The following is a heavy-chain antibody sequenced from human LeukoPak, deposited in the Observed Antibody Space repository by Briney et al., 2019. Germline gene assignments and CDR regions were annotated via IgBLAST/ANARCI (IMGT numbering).Heavy chain of an antibody. CDR3: AIHGGGTIRIEAFDV. V-gene: IGHV3-23*01. CDR2: ISGDGRDI. CDR1: AFTFSSYG. D-gene: IGHD3-3*01. J-gene: IGHJ3*01. Sequence: GGSLRLSCVASAFTFSSYGMSWVRQAPGKGLEWVSAISGDGRDIFYTDSEKGRFTISRDNSKNTLYLQMNSLRDEDTALYYGAIHGGGTIRIEAFDVWGQGTMVTISS.